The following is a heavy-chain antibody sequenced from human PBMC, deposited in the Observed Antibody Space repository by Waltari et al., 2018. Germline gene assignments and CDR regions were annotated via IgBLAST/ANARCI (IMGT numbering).Heavy chain of an antibody. CDR3: AREERMRYRDALDI. CDR2: INPNTGGT. CDR1: GYTFSGNY. D-gene: IGHD3-9*01. V-gene: IGHV1-2*02. J-gene: IGHJ3*02. Sequence: QVQVVQSGAEEKKPGASVKVSCKASGYTFSGNYMHWVRQAPGQGLEWMGWINPNTGGTNYAQKFQGRVTMTRDTSISTVYMELSRLRSDDTAVYYCAREERMRYRDALDIWGQGTMVTVSS.